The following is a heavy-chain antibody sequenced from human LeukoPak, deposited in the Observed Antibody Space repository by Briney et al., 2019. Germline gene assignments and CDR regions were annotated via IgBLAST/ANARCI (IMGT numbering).Heavy chain of an antibody. Sequence: PSETLSLTCAVYGRSFSAYYWSWIRQPPGKGLEWIGEINHSGSTNYNPSLKSRVTLSLDTSKNQFSLKLSSVTAADTAMYYCARGGEGYYYGSASQDYWGQGTLVTVSS. J-gene: IGHJ4*02. CDR1: GRSFSAYY. V-gene: IGHV4-34*01. D-gene: IGHD3-10*01. CDR3: ARGGEGYYYGSASQDY. CDR2: INHSGST.